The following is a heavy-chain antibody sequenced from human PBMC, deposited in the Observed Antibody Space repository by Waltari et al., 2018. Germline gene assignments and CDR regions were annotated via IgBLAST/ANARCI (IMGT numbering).Heavy chain of an antibody. V-gene: IGHV3-11*06. J-gene: IGHJ2*01. Sequence: QVQLVESGGGLVKPGGSLRLSCAASGFTFSDYYMSWIRQAPGKGLEWFSYISSSSSYTNYADSVKGRFTISRDNAKNSLYLQMNSLRAEDTAVYYCARDMLARYFDLWGRGTLVTVSS. CDR2: ISSSSSYT. CDR1: GFTFSDYY. D-gene: IGHD2-8*01. CDR3: ARDMLARYFDL.